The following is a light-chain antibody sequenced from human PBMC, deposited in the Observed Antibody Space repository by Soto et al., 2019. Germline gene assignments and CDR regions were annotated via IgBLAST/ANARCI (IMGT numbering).Light chain of an antibody. J-gene: IGKJ2*01. CDR3: QQYGSSPPMYT. Sequence: EIVLTQSPGTLSLSPGERVTLSCRASQSVSSNYLAWYQQKPGQAPRLLIYGASNRATGIPDRFSGTASGADFTLTISRLEPEDFAVYYCQQYGSSPPMYTFGQGTKLEIK. CDR2: GAS. V-gene: IGKV3-20*01. CDR1: QSVSSNY.